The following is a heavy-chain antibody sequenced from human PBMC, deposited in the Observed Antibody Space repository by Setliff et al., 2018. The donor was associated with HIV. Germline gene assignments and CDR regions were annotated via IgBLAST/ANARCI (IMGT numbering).Heavy chain of an antibody. J-gene: IGHJ3*02. Sequence: GGSLRLSCAASGFIFNDYWMSWVRQAQGKGLEWVANIKKDESEKYYVDSVKGRIIISRDNAKNSLYLQMNSVRTEDTALYYCARAPVKGVGEQAFDMWGQGTMVTVSS. D-gene: IGHD3-10*01. V-gene: IGHV3-7*03. CDR3: ARAPVKGVGEQAFDM. CDR1: GFIFNDYW. CDR2: IKKDESEK.